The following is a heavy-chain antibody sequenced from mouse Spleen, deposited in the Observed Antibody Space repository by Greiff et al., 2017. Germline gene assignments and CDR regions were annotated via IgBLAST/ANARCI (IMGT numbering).Heavy chain of an antibody. CDR2: ISYDGSN. D-gene: IGHD4-1*01. CDR3: ARDPGTSYFDV. J-gene: IGHJ1*01. V-gene: IGHV3-6*01. CDR1: GYSITSGYY. Sequence: EVQVVESGPGLVKPSQSLSLTCSVTGYSITSGYYWNWIRQFPGNKLEWMGYISYDGSNNYNPSLKNRISITRDTSKNQFFLKLNSVTTEDTATYYCARDPGTSYFDVWGAGTTVTVSS.